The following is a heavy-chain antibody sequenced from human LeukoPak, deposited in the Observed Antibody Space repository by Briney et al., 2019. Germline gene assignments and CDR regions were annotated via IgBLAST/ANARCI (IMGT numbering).Heavy chain of an antibody. V-gene: IGHV4-59*01. J-gene: IGHJ4*02. CDR2: IYYSGST. CDR3: ARGDMASIAIDY. Sequence: KTSETLSLTCTVSGGSISSYYWSWIRQPPGKGLEWIGYIYYSGSTNCNPSLKSRVTISVDTSKNQFSLKLSSVTAADTAVYYCARGDMASIAIDYWGQGTLVTVSS. D-gene: IGHD6-6*01. CDR1: GGSISSYY.